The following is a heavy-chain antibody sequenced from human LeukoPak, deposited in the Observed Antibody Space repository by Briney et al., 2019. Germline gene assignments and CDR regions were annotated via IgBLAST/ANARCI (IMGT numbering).Heavy chain of an antibody. Sequence: GGSLRLSCAASGLTVSSNCMSWVRQAPGKGLEWVSFIYSGGNTYYADSVKGRFTISRDNAKNSLYLQMNSLRAEDTAVYYCARETRAYTSDYSDDWYFFDYWGQGALVTVSS. CDR3: ARETRAYTSDYSDDWYFFDY. CDR1: GLTVSSNC. V-gene: IGHV3-53*01. CDR2: IYSGGNT. D-gene: IGHD5-18*01. J-gene: IGHJ4*02.